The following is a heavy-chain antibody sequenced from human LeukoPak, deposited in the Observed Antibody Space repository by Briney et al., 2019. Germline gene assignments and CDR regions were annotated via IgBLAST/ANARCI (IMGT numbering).Heavy chain of an antibody. J-gene: IGHJ4*02. V-gene: IGHV3-7*03. Sequence: GGSLRLSCAASGFTFNTDWMSWVRQAPGKGLEGVASIKTDGREKYYVCSVTGRFTISRDNAKNSLYLQINCLRAEDTAVYYCAKEALQNASGSFFEYWGQGTLVTVSS. CDR3: AKEALQNASGSFFEY. D-gene: IGHD3-10*01. CDR2: IKTDGREK. CDR1: GFTFNTDW.